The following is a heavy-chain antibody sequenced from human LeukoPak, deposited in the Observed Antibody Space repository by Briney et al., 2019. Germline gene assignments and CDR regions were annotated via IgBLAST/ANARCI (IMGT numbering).Heavy chain of an antibody. CDR2: ISSSSSYI. V-gene: IGHV3-21*01. J-gene: IGHJ4*02. CDR1: GFTFSSYA. CDR3: ARAFVVVTEAPDY. D-gene: IGHD2-21*02. Sequence: GGSLRLSCAASGFTFSSYAMSWVRQAPGKGLEWVSSISSSSSYIYYADSVKGRFTISRDNAKNSLYLQMNSLRAEDTAVYYCARAFVVVTEAPDYWGQGTLVTVSS.